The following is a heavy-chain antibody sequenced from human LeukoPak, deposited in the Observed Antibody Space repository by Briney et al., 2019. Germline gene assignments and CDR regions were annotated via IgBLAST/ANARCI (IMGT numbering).Heavy chain of an antibody. D-gene: IGHD5-18*01. CDR1: GFTVSSNY. J-gene: IGHJ3*02. CDR3: ARLRGSYGFSAFDI. Sequence: GGSLRLSCAASGFTVSSNYMSWVRQAPGKGLEWVSVIYSGGSTYYADSVKGRFTISRDNSKNTLYLQMNSLRAEDTAVYYCARLRGSYGFSAFDIWGQGTMVVVSS. V-gene: IGHV3-53*01. CDR2: IYSGGST.